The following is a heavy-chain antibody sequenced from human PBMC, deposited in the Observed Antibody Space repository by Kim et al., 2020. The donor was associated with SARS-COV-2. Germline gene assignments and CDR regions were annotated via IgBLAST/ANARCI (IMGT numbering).Heavy chain of an antibody. D-gene: IGHD2-15*01. CDR2: IGTAGDT. V-gene: IGHV3-13*04. Sequence: GGSLRLSCAASGFTFSSYDMHWVRQATGKGLEWVSAIGTAGDTYYPGSVKGRFTISRENAKNSLYLQMNSLRAGDTAVYYCARGDCSGGSCNLRGYYYGMDVWGQGTTVTVSS. CDR1: GFTFSSYD. J-gene: IGHJ6*02. CDR3: ARGDCSGGSCNLRGYYYGMDV.